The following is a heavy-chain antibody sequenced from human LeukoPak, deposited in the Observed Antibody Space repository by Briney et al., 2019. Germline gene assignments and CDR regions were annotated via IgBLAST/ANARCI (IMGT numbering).Heavy chain of an antibody. CDR2: IYSTGST. Sequence: SETLSLTCTVSGGSINFYYWSWIRQPAGKGLEWIGRIYSTGSTNYSPSLKSRVTMSVDKSKNQFSLNLSSVTAADTALYYCARDGGQRPSGFSTVGFDYWGQGTLATVSS. D-gene: IGHD3-22*01. CDR1: GGSINFYY. J-gene: IGHJ4*02. V-gene: IGHV4-4*07. CDR3: ARDGGQRPSGFSTVGFDY.